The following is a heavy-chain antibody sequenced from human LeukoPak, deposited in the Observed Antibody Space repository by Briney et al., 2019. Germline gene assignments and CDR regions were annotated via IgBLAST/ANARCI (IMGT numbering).Heavy chain of an antibody. J-gene: IGHJ4*02. D-gene: IGHD3-3*01. Sequence: GGSLRLSCAASGFTFSSYSMNWVRQAPGKGLEWVSYISSSSSTIYYADSVKGRFTIYRDNAKNSLYLQMNSLRAEDTAVYYCAMGPYDFWSGYTSYWGQGTLVTVSS. V-gene: IGHV3-48*01. CDR1: GFTFSSYS. CDR3: AMGPYDFWSGYTSY. CDR2: ISSSSSTI.